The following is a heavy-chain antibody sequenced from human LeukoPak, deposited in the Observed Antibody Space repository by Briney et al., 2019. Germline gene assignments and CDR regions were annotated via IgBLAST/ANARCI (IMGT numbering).Heavy chain of an antibody. D-gene: IGHD5-18*01. V-gene: IGHV1-46*01. CDR2: INPSGGST. Sequence: ASVKVSCKASGYTFTSYYMHWVRQAPGQGLEWMGIINPSGGSTSYAQKFQGRVTMTRDTSTSTVYMELSSPRSEDTAVYYCAVPIQLWQRRHDYWGQGTLVTVSS. J-gene: IGHJ4*02. CDR1: GYTFTSYY. CDR3: AVPIQLWQRRHDY.